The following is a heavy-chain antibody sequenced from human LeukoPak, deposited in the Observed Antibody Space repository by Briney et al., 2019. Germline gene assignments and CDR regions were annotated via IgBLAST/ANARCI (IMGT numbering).Heavy chain of an antibody. J-gene: IGHJ4*02. CDR1: GGSMTTHH. D-gene: IGHD5-18*01. CDR3: TTIKRGNIFGYYDF. CDR2: VFDSGRT. V-gene: IGHV4-59*11. Sequence: SETLSLTCTVSGGSMTTHHWNWIRQTPGKGLEWIGYVFDSGRTKENPSLKSRVTLSADTSKNQLSLRLSSVTAADTAVYYCTTIKRGNIFGYYDFWGQGILVTVSS.